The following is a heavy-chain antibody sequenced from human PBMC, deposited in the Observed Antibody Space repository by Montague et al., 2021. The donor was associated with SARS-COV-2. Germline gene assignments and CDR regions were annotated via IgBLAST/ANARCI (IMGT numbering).Heavy chain of an antibody. Sequence: SLRLSCAASGFTFSSYGITWVRQAPGKGLEWVSTISDSGGSTYYADSVKGRFTISRDNSKNTLYLQMNSLRAEDTAVYYCANRGVRYFDAQGVWYYFDYWCQGTLVTVSS. CDR1: GFTFSSYG. CDR3: ANRGVRYFDAQGVWYYFDY. D-gene: IGHD3-9*01. CDR2: ISDSGGST. V-gene: IGHV3-23*01. J-gene: IGHJ4*02.